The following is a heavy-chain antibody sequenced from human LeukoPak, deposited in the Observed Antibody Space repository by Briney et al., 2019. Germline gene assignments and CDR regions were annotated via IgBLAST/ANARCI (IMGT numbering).Heavy chain of an antibody. CDR3: ARHVFDWFADAFGI. Sequence: SETLSLTCAVYGGSFSGYYWSWIRQPPGKGLEWIGEINHSGSTNYNPSLKSRVTISVDTSKNQFSLKLSSVTAADTAVYYCARHVFDWFADAFGIWGQGTMVTVSS. D-gene: IGHD3-9*01. CDR2: INHSGST. J-gene: IGHJ3*02. V-gene: IGHV4-34*01. CDR1: GGSFSGYY.